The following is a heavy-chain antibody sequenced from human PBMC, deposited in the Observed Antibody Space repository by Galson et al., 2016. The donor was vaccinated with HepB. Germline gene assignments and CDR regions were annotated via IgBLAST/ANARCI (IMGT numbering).Heavy chain of an antibody. D-gene: IGHD1-1*01. CDR1: GFMFSNFG. Sequence: SLRLSCAASGFMFSNFGLSWARQAPGKGLEWVASISTRRTTYYSDSVQGRFTISRDNSNNTLYLQMNGLRAEDTAVYYCAKERLVRRIFDHWGQGTLLTVSS. CDR3: AKERLVRRIFDH. J-gene: IGHJ4*02. V-gene: IGHV3-23*01. CDR2: ISTRRTT.